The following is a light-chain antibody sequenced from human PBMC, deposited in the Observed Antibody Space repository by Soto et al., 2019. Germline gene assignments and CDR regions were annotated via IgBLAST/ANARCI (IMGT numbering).Light chain of an antibody. J-gene: IGLJ2*01. V-gene: IGLV2-14*01. CDR1: SSDVGGYNY. CDR2: DVS. CDR3: SSYTSSSHHGV. Sequence: QSVLTQPASVSGSPGQSITISCTGTSSDVGGYNYVSWYQQHPGKAPKLMIYDVSNRPSGVSNRFSGSKSGNTASLTISGLQAEDEADYYCSSYTSSSHHGVFGGGTKLTVL.